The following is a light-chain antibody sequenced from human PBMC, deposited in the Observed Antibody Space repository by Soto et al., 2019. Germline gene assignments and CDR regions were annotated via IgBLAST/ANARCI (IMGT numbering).Light chain of an antibody. J-gene: IGKJ3*01. CDR3: QQYGDSPFS. CDR1: QSVSYNC. CDR2: GVS. V-gene: IGKV3-20*01. Sequence: EIGLTQSPGTLSFSPGERATLTCRASQSVSYNCLAWYQQKPGQAPRLLIYGVSSRATGIPDRFSGSGSGTDFTLTISRLEPEDFAVYYCQQYGDSPFSFGPGTKVDLK.